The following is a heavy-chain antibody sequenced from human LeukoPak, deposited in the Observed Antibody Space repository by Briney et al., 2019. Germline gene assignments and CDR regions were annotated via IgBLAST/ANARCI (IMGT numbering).Heavy chain of an antibody. J-gene: IGHJ5*02. Sequence: SETLSLTCAVYGGSFSGYYWSWIRQPPGKGLEWIGEINHSGSTNYNPSLKSRVTISVDTSKNQFSLKLSSVTAADTAVYYCARGRDKHPSSSSERGRWFDPWGQGTLVTVSS. V-gene: IGHV4-34*01. D-gene: IGHD6-13*01. CDR2: INHSGST. CDR3: ARGRDKHPSSSSERGRWFDP. CDR1: GGSFSGYY.